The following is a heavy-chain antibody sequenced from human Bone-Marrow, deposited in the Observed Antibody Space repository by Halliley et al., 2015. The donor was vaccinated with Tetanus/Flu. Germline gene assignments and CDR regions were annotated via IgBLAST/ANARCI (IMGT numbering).Heavy chain of an antibody. Sequence: GTTYYADSVQGRFIISRDSSNNIVYLQMNTLRAEDTAVYYCARGRVQFWPLTRINMVRGVFDYWGQGTPVTVSS. J-gene: IGHJ4*02. CDR2: GTT. V-gene: IGHV3-66*01. CDR3: ARGRVQFWPLTRINMVRGVFDY. D-gene: IGHD3-10*01.